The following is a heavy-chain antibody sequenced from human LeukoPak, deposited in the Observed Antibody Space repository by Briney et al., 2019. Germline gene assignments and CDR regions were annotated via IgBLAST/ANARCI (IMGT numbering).Heavy chain of an antibody. D-gene: IGHD2-2*03. V-gene: IGHV3-48*03. J-gene: IGHJ4*02. CDR3: AREGQEWMEDYFEY. CDR2: ISISGSTI. Sequence: PGGSPRLSCAASGFTFSSYEMKWVSQAPRKGLEWVSYISISGSTIIYAESVKGRFAISRDKAKSSLYLQMSSLRVEDTGVYYCAREGQEWMEDYFEYWGEGTLVTVSS. CDR1: GFTFSSYE.